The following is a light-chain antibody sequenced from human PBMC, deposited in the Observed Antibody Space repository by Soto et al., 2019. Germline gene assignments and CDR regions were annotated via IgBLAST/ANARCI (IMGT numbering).Light chain of an antibody. CDR2: AAS. J-gene: IGKJ4*01. V-gene: IGKV1-39*01. CDR3: QQSYSTPLT. CDR1: QTISSY. Sequence: DLQMTQSPSSLSASVGDRVTITCRASQTISSYLNWYQQTPGKAPKLLIYAASSLQSGVPSRFSGSGSGTDFTLTISSLQPADFATYYCQQSYSTPLTFGGGTKVEI.